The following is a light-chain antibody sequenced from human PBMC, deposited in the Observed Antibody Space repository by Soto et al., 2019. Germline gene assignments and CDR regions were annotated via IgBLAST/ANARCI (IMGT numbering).Light chain of an antibody. J-gene: IGKJ1*01. V-gene: IGKV1-5*03. CDR1: QSISSW. CDR3: QQYNDNWT. Sequence: DIQMTQSHSTLSAYVGDRVTITCRASQSISSWLAWYQQKPGQAPKLLIYKASTLQSGVPSRFSGSGSGTEFTLAISSLQPADSATYYCQQYNDNWTFGQGTKVEIK. CDR2: KAS.